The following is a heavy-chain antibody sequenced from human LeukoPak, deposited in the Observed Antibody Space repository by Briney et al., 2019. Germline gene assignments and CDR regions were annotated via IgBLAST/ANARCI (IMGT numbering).Heavy chain of an antibody. CDR2: ISGSGGST. J-gene: IGHJ4*02. D-gene: IGHD5-18*01. CDR1: GFTFSSYA. V-gene: IGHV3-23*01. Sequence: GGSLRLSCAASGFTFSSYAMSWVRQAPGKGLEWVSAISGSGGSTYYADSVKGRFTISRDNSKNTMYLQMNSLRTEDTAVYYCAKEKLDTAKLFYFDYWGQGTLVTVSS. CDR3: AKEKLDTAKLFYFDY.